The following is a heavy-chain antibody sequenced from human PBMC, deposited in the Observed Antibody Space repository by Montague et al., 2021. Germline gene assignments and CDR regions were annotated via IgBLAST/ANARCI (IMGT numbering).Heavy chain of an antibody. CDR1: SGSIFHAH. CDR2: MFYGGAT. V-gene: IGHV4-59*08. CDR3: AKQDYFVSGTSYKGFDP. J-gene: IGHJ5*02. Sequence: ETLSLTCTVSSGSIFHAHWGWVRQPAGKGLEWLGSMFYGGATSKNPSLKSRVTMLIDTSTNQFSPKLSFVTAADKAVYYCAKQDYFVSGTSYKGFDPWGQGILVTVSS. D-gene: IGHD3-10*01.